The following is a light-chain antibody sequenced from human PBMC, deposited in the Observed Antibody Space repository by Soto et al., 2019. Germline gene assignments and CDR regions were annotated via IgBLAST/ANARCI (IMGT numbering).Light chain of an antibody. Sequence: DIQMTQSPCSLSASVGDRVTITCRASQSISSYLNWYQQKPGKAPKLLIYAASSLQSGVPSRFSGSGSGTDFTLTISSLQPEDFATYYCQQSYSTPITCGQGTRLEIK. CDR1: QSISSY. CDR2: AAS. J-gene: IGKJ5*01. CDR3: QQSYSTPIT. V-gene: IGKV1-39*01.